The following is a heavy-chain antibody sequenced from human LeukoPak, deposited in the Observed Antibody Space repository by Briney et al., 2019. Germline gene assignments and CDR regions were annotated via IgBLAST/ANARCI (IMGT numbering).Heavy chain of an antibody. Sequence: PGGSLRLSCAASGFTFSSYAMSWVRQAPGKGLEWVSAISGSGGSTYYADSVKGRFTISRDNSKNTLYLQMNSLRAEDTAVYYCAKTHCSSTSCQYYFDYWGQGTLVTVSS. D-gene: IGHD2-2*01. CDR2: ISGSGGST. CDR1: GFTFSSYA. V-gene: IGHV3-23*01. J-gene: IGHJ4*02. CDR3: AKTHCSSTSCQYYFDY.